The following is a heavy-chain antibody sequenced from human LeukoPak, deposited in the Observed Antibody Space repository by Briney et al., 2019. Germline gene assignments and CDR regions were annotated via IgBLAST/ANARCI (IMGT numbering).Heavy chain of an antibody. J-gene: IGHJ4*02. V-gene: IGHV3-21*01. CDR1: GFTFSSYS. D-gene: IGHD2-15*01. CDR2: ISSSSSYI. CDR3: ARVGAAWSLDY. Sequence: RGSQRLSCAASGFTFSSYSMNWVRQAPGKGLEWVSSISSSSSYIYYADSVKGRFTISRDNAKNSLYLQMNSLRAEDTAVYYCARVGAAWSLDYWGQGILVTVSS.